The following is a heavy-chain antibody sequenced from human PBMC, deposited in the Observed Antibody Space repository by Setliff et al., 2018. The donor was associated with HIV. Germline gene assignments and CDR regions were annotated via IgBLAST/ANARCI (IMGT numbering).Heavy chain of an antibody. D-gene: IGHD2-2*01. CDR3: ARVRCGSTDCH. Sequence: GGSLRLSCAASGFTFSSHNMNWVRQAPGKGLEWVSSISPSGSYIYYADSVKGRFTISRDNSKNTLYLQMNSLRAEDTAVYYCARVRCGSTDCHWGPGTLVTVSS. V-gene: IGHV3-21*04. CDR1: GFTFSSHN. J-gene: IGHJ4*02. CDR2: ISPSGSYI.